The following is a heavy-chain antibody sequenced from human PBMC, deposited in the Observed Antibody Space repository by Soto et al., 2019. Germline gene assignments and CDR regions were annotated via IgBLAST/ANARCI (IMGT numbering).Heavy chain of an antibody. J-gene: IGHJ6*02. D-gene: IGHD2-15*01. CDR2: INAGNGNT. CDR1: GYTFTSYA. Sequence: ASVKVSCKASGYTFTSYAMHWVRQAPGQRLEWMGWINAGNGNTKYSQKFQGRVTITRDTSASTAYMELSSLRSEDTAVYYCARGISSVAAATPGDYYYYGMDVWGQGTTVTVSS. V-gene: IGHV1-3*01. CDR3: ARGISSVAAATPGDYYYYGMDV.